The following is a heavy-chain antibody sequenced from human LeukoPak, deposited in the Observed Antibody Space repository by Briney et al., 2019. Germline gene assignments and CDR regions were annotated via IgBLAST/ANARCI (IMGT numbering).Heavy chain of an antibody. CDR1: RFTFSSYA. V-gene: IGHV3-64*01. CDR2: ISSNGGST. CDR3: ARDFSSVAGTHG. Sequence: GGSLRLSCAASRFTFSSYAMHWIRQAPGKGLEYVSAISSNGGSTYYANSVKGRFTISRDNSKNTLYLQMGSLRAEDMAVYYCARDFSSVAGTHGWGQGTLVTVSS. D-gene: IGHD6-19*01. J-gene: IGHJ4*02.